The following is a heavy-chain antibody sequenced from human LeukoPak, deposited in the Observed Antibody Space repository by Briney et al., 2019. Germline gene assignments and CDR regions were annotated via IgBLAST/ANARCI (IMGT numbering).Heavy chain of an antibody. CDR2: INPNSGGT. CDR1: GYTFTGYY. CDR3: ARDPVVVAATGITMDV. V-gene: IGHV1-2*02. J-gene: IGHJ6*02. Sequence: ASVKVSCKASGYTFTGYYMHWVRQAPRQGLEWMGWINPNSGGTNYAQKFQGRVTMTRDTSISTAYMELSRLRSDDTAVYYCARDPVVVAATGITMDVWGQGTTVTVSS. D-gene: IGHD2-15*01.